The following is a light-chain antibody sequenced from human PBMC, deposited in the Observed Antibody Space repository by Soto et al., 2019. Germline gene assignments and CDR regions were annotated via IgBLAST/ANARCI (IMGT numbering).Light chain of an antibody. V-gene: IGKV1-5*01. J-gene: IGKJ4*01. Sequence: DIQMTQSPSTLSASVGDRVTITCRAIQGITRWLAWYQQKPGEAPKLLIYDASSLESGVPSRFSGSGSGTEFTLTISSLQPDDFATYYCQQYNHYSGLTFGGGTKVDIK. CDR3: QQYNHYSGLT. CDR1: QGITRW. CDR2: DAS.